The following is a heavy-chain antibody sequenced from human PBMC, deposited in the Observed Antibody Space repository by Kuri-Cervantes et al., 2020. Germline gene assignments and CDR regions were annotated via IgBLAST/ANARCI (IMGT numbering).Heavy chain of an antibody. D-gene: IGHD6-19*01. CDR2: IKQDGSEK. V-gene: IGHV3-7*02. Sequence: GGSLRLSCAASGFTISNYRMSWVRQAPGRGLEWVANIKQDGSEKYYVDSVKGRFTISRDNAKNSLYLQMNSLRVEDMAVYYCATYNSGWHNFDDWGQGTLVTVSS. J-gene: IGHJ4*02. CDR1: GFTISNYR. CDR3: ATYNSGWHNFDD.